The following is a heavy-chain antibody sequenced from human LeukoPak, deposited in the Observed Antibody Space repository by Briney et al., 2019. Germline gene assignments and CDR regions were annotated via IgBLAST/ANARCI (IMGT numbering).Heavy chain of an antibody. Sequence: ASVKVSCKASGYPFTGYYMHWVRQAPGQGLEWMGWINPNSGGTIFAQKFQGRVTMTRDTSISTAYMELNSLKSDDTAMYYCARRYCSGGTCYSDYWGQGTLVTVSS. J-gene: IGHJ4*02. CDR2: INPNSGGT. CDR1: GYPFTGYY. D-gene: IGHD2-15*01. CDR3: ARRYCSGGTCYSDY. V-gene: IGHV1-2*02.